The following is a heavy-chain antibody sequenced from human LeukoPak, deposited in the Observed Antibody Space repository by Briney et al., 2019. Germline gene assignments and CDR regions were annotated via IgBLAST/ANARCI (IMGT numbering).Heavy chain of an antibody. D-gene: IGHD2-15*01. CDR1: GYTFTSYY. CDR2: INPSGGST. V-gene: IGHV1-46*01. J-gene: IGHJ4*02. CDR3: ARDVGRSGGSFRASPPHY. Sequence: GASVKVSCKASGYTFTSYYMHWVRQAPGQGLEWMGIINPSGGSTSYAQKFQGRVTMTRDTSTSTVYMELSSLRSEDTAVYYCARDVGRSGGSFRASPPHYWGQGTLVTVSS.